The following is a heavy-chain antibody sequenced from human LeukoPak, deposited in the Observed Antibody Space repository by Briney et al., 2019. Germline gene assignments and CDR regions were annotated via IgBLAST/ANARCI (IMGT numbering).Heavy chain of an antibody. CDR3: AKLSYVADSSGYYLLAFDM. CDR2: MSDSGDST. J-gene: IGHJ3*02. D-gene: IGHD3-22*01. CDR1: GFTFSSYG. V-gene: IGHV3-23*01. Sequence: PGGSLRLSYAASGFTFSSYGMSWVRQAPGKGLEWVSAMSDSGDSTYYADSVKGRFTISRDNSKNTLYLQMNSLRAEDTAVYYCAKLSYVADSSGYYLLAFDMWGQGTMVTVSS.